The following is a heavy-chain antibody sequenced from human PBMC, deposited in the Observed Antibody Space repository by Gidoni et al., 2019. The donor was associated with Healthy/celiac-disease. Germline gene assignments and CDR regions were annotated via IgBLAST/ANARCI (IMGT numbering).Heavy chain of an antibody. CDR1: GFPFSSSS. CDR2: ISSSSSTI. J-gene: IGHJ6*02. V-gene: IGHV3-48*04. CDR3: ARVSLGSGSYLHYYYYGMDV. Sequence: EVQLVASGGGLVQPGGSLRLSCAASGFPFSSSSMNWVRQAPGKGLEWVSYISSSSSTIYYADSVKGRFTISRDNAKNSLYLQMNSLRAEDTAVYYCARVSLGSGSYLHYYYYGMDVWGQGTTVTVSS. D-gene: IGHD1-26*01.